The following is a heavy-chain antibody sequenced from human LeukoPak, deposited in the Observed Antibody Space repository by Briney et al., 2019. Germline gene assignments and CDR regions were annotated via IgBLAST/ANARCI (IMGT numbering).Heavy chain of an antibody. CDR2: ISGSGGST. J-gene: IGHJ4*02. Sequence: GGSLRLSCAASGFTFSSYAMSWVRQAPGKGLEWVSAISGSGGSTYYADSVKGRFTISRDNSKNTLHLQMNSLRAEDTAVYYCAKDRDQQQLVLQNFDYWGQGTLVTVSS. CDR3: AKDRDQQQLVLQNFDY. D-gene: IGHD6-13*01. V-gene: IGHV3-23*01. CDR1: GFTFSSYA.